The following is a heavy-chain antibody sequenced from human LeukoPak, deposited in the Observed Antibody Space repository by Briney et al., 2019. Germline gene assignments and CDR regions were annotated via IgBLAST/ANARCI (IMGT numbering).Heavy chain of an antibody. J-gene: IGHJ4*02. V-gene: IGHV3-7*01. Sequence: PGGSLRLSCVASGFTFSDYWMSWVRQPPGKGLEWVANINTGGSDIYYADSAKGRFTIYRDSDKNSLYPQMNSLRDGDTAIYYCARDGSSFDYWGQGTLVTVSS. CDR3: ARDGSSFDY. CDR1: GFTFSDYW. CDR2: INTGGSDI. D-gene: IGHD2-15*01.